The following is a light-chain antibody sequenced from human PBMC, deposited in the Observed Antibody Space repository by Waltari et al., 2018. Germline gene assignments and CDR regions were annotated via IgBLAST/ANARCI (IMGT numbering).Light chain of an antibody. V-gene: IGKV1D-16*01. Sequence: DIQMTQSPSSLSASVGDRVTITCRASRDINIWLAWYQQKTEKAPKSLIFGASGLQSGVPSRFSGTGSGTDFTLTISNLQPEDFATYYCQQYNSYPVTFGQGTRVEIK. CDR1: RDINIW. J-gene: IGKJ5*01. CDR3: QQYNSYPVT. CDR2: GAS.